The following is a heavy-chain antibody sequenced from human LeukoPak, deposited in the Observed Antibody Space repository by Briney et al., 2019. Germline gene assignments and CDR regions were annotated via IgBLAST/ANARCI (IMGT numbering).Heavy chain of an antibody. J-gene: IGHJ4*02. V-gene: IGHV4-59*01. Sequence: SETLSLTCTVSGGSISSYYWSWIRQPPGKGLEWIGYIYYSGSTNYNPSLKSRVTISVDTSKNQFSLKLSSVTAADTAVYYCTRAPLWFGELSFDYWGQGTLVTVSS. CDR2: IYYSGST. CDR3: TRAPLWFGELSFDY. CDR1: GGSISSYY. D-gene: IGHD3-10*01.